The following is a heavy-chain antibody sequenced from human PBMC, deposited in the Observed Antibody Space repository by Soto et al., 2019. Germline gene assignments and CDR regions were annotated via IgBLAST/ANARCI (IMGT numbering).Heavy chain of an antibody. CDR1: GGTFSSYG. CDR2: IIPIFGTS. Sequence: QVQLVQSGAEVKKPGSSVKVSCKASGGTFSSYGISWVRQAPGQGLEWMGGIIPIFGTSNYAQKCQGRVTISADESTSTAYRELSSLTSEDTAVYYGARYSSSFVYYYGMDVWGQGSTVTVSS. CDR3: ARYSSSFVYYYGMDV. V-gene: IGHV1-69*12. J-gene: IGHJ6*02. D-gene: IGHD6-6*01.